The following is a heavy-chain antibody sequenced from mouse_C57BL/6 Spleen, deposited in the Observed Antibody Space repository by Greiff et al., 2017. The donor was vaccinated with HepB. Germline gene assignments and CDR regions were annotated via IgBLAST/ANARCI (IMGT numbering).Heavy chain of an antibody. CDR1: GYTFTDYN. CDR3: AVLWLRRAFDY. V-gene: IGHV1-22*01. Sequence: SGPELVKPGASVKMSCKASGYTFTDYNMHWVKQSHGKSLEWIGYINPNNGGTSYNQKFKGKATLTVNKSSSTAYMELRSLTSEDSAVYYCAVLWLRRAFDYWGQGTTLTVSS. CDR2: INPNNGGT. D-gene: IGHD2-2*01. J-gene: IGHJ2*01.